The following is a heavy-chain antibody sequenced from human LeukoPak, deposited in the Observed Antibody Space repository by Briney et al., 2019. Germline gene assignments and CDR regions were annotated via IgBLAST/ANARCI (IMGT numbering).Heavy chain of an antibody. Sequence: PGGSLRLSCAASGFTFDSYAMPWVRQAPGKGLEWVSSISGGGGITNYADSVKGRFTISRDNSKYTLFLQMNSLRAEDTAVYYCAKYGVDCSSTSCYPLYYMDVWGKGTTVTVSS. CDR1: GFTFDSYA. D-gene: IGHD2-2*01. J-gene: IGHJ6*03. CDR2: ISGGGGIT. CDR3: AKYGVDCSSTSCYPLYYMDV. V-gene: IGHV3-23*01.